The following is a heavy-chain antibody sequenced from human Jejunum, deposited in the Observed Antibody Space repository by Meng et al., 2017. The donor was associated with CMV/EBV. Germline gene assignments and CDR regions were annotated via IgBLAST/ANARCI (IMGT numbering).Heavy chain of an antibody. CDR2: IGAAGVDT. V-gene: IGHV3-23*01. D-gene: IGHD6-13*01. J-gene: IGHJ4*02. CDR1: TFYNFA. CDR3: AKHRAGSNTWYYFFDY. Sequence: TFYNFAVSWVRQAPGKGLEWVSGIGAAGVDTYYADSVKGRFTISRDNSKNTLYLQMNSLRAEDTATYHCAKHRAGSNTWYYFFDYWAQGTRVTVSS.